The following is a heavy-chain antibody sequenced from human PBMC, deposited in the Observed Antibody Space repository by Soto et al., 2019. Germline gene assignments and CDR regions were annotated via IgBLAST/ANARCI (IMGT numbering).Heavy chain of an antibody. Sequence: QVQLVQSGAEVKKPGSSVKVSCKASGGTFSSYTISWVRQAPGQGLEWMGRIIPISGIANHAQKFQGRVTITADKSTGTAYMALSSLRSEDPAVYYSANPPRYWGQGTLVTVSS. V-gene: IGHV1-69*02. CDR1: GGTFSSYT. CDR2: IIPISGIA. CDR3: ANPPRY. J-gene: IGHJ4*02.